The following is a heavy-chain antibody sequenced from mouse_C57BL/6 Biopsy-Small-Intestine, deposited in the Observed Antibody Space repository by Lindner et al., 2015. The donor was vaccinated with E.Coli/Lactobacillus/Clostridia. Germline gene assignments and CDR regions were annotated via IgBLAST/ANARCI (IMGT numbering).Heavy chain of an antibody. CDR1: GYTFTTYP. CDR3: ARASNYDFAMDY. D-gene: IGHD2-5*01. Sequence: VQLQESGAELVKPGASVKMSCKASGYTFTTYPIEWMRQNHGKSLEWIGSFHPYNDDTKYNEKFKGKATLTVEKSSTTVYLELSRLTSDDSAVYYCARASNYDFAMDYWGQGTSVTVSS. CDR2: FHPYNDDT. V-gene: IGHV1-47*01. J-gene: IGHJ4*01.